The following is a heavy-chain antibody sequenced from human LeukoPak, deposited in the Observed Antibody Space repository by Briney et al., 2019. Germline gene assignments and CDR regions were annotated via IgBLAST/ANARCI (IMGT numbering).Heavy chain of an antibody. D-gene: IGHD2-15*01. J-gene: IGHJ3*01. CDR3: ARDPGYSGDCFDV. CDR2: ITSSGGTI. Sequence: GGSLRLSCAASGFTFSNYEMIWVRQAPGKGLESVSYITSSGGTIYSADSVKGRFTISRDNAKKLLYLQMNSLRAEDTAVYYCARDPGYSGDCFDVWGPGTMVTVSS. V-gene: IGHV3-48*03. CDR1: GFTFSNYE.